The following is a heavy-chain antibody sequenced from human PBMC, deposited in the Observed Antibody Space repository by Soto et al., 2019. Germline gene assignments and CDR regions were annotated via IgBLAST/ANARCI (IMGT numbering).Heavy chain of an antibody. Sequence: EVQLVESGGGLVQPGGSLRLSCAASGFTFSNYWMYWVRQAPGKGLEWVSRINSDGSVSSYADSVKGRLTISRDNVKNTRYLQIDRLRAEDTAVYYCARGDCVGATCYSLSGSFYYYMDVWGKGTTVTVFS. CDR2: INSDGSVS. CDR3: ARGDCVGATCYSLSGSFYYYMDV. J-gene: IGHJ6*03. D-gene: IGHD2-15*01. V-gene: IGHV3-74*02. CDR1: GFTFSNYW.